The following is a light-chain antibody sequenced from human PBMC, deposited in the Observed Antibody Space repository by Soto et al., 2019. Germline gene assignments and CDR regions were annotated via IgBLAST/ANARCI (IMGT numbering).Light chain of an antibody. Sequence: EIVLTQSPGTLSLSPGERATLSCRASQSVSYYLAWYQQKPGQAPRLLIYDASSRATGIPDRFSGSGSGTDFTLTISRLEPEDFATYYCQQSYSTPLTFGGGTKVDIK. V-gene: IGKV3D-20*02. J-gene: IGKJ4*01. CDR2: DAS. CDR1: QSVSYY. CDR3: QQSYSTPLT.